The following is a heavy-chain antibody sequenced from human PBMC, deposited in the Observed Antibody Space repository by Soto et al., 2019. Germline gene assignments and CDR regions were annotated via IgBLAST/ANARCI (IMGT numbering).Heavy chain of an antibody. CDR3: ATARYGSGSYYNPSAYSFSGMEV. CDR1: GYSFTSYW. D-gene: IGHD3-10*01. CDR2: IDPSDSYT. Sequence: GESLKISCKGSGYSFTSYWISWVRQMPGKGLEWMGRIDPSDSYTNYSPSFQGHVTISADKSISTAYLQWSSLKASDTAMYYCATARYGSGSYYNPSAYSFSGMEVWGQGTAVTVS. V-gene: IGHV5-10-1*01. J-gene: IGHJ6*02.